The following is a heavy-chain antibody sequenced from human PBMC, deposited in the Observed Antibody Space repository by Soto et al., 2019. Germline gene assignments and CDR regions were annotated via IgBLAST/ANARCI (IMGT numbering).Heavy chain of an antibody. D-gene: IGHD1-1*01. CDR1: GFTFSSYW. CDR3: ARDRGGRRGWFDP. J-gene: IGHJ5*02. CDR2: IKQDGSEK. Sequence: VGSLRLSCAASGFTFSSYWMSWVRQAPGKGLEWVANIKQDGSEKYYVDSVKGRFTISRDNAKNSLYLQMNSLRAEDTAVYYCARDRGGRRGWFDPWGQGTLVTVSS. V-gene: IGHV3-7*01.